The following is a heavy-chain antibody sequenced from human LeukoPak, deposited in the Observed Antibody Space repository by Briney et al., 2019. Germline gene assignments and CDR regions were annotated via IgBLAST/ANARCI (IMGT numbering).Heavy chain of an antibody. CDR3: ARQGRDGYNLPDY. V-gene: IGHV4-39*01. CDR1: GGSISSSSYY. D-gene: IGHD5-24*01. J-gene: IGHJ4*02. CDR2: MYYSGST. Sequence: KTSETLSLTCTVSGGSISSSSYYWGWIRQPPGKGLEWIGSMYYSGSTYCNPSLKSRVTISVDTSKNQFSLKLSSVTAADTAVYYCARQGRDGYNLPDYWGQGTLVTVSS.